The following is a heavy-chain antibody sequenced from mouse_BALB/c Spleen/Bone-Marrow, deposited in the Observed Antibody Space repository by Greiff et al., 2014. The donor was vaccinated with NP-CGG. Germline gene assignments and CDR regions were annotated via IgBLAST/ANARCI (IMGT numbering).Heavy chain of an antibody. V-gene: IGHV1-14*01. CDR1: GYIFTSYV. J-gene: IGHJ2*01. CDR2: INPYNDVT. Sequence: VQLQQSGPELVKPGTSVKMSCKASGYIFTSYVMDWVKQKPGQGLEWIGYINPYNDVTNYNEKFKGKATLTSDKSSSTAYMEVSSLTSEDSAVYYCAREGWLLRFDYWGQGTTPTVSS. CDR3: AREGWLLRFDY. D-gene: IGHD2-3*01.